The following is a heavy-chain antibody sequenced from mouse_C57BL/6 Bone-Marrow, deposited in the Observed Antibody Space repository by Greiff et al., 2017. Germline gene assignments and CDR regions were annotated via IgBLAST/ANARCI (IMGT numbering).Heavy chain of an antibody. CDR2: INYDGSN. J-gene: IGHJ3*01. CDR3: ARVNQTGTFAY. Sequence: EVKLVESGPGLVKPSQSLSLTCSVTGYSITSGYYWNWIRQFPGNKLEWMGYINYDGSNNYNPSLKNRISITRDTSKNQFFLKLNSVTTEDTATYYGARVNQTGTFAYWGQGTLVTVSA. D-gene: IGHD4-1*01. CDR1: GYSITSGYY. V-gene: IGHV3-6*01.